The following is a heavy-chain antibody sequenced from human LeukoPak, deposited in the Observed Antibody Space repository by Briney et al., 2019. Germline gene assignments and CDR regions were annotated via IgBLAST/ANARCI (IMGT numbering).Heavy chain of an antibody. V-gene: IGHV4-34*01. J-gene: IGHJ5*02. CDR2: INHSGST. CDR1: GGSFSGYY. CDR3: ARWPGRYNWNNWFDP. D-gene: IGHD1-20*01. Sequence: PSETLSLTCAVYGGSFSGYYWSWIRLPPGKGLEWIGEINHSGSTNYNPSLESRVTISVDTSKNQFSLKLSSVTAADTAVYYCARWPGRYNWNNWFDPWGQGTLVTVSS.